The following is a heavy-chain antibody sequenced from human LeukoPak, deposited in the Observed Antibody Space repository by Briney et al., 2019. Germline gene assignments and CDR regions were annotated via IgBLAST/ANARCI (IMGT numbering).Heavy chain of an antibody. CDR1: GFTVSSNY. D-gene: IGHD1-26*01. J-gene: IGHJ4*02. Sequence: GGSLRLSCAASGFTVSSNYMSWVRQAPGKGLEWVSVIYSGGSTYYADSVKGRFTISRDNSKNTPYLQMNSLRAEDTAVYYCARALRVGATRGFDYWGQGTLVTVSS. CDR2: IYSGGST. CDR3: ARALRVGATRGFDY. V-gene: IGHV3-53*01.